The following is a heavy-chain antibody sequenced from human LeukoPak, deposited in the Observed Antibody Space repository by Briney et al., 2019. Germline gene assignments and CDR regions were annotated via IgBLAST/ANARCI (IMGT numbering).Heavy chain of an antibody. CDR3: ATVGAPSGY. V-gene: IGHV3-48*01. CDR2: ISSSSSTI. J-gene: IGHJ4*02. Sequence: PGGSLRLSCAASGFTFSSYSMNWVRQAPGRGLEWVSYISSSSSTIYYADSVKGRFTTSRDNAKNSLYLQMNSLRAEDTAVYYCATVGAPSGYWGQGTLVTVSS. D-gene: IGHD1-26*01. CDR1: GFTFSSYS.